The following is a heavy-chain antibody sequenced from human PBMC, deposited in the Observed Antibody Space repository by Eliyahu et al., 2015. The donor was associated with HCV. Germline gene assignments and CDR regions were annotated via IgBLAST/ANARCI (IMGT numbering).Heavy chain of an antibody. V-gene: IGHV4-59*01. Sequence: QVQLQESGPGLVKPSETLSLPCTVSGGSFTXXXGSWXRQPPGKGLGWIGDIHYSGSTNYNPSLKSRVTISLDTSKNQFSLNLTSVTAADTAVYYCASGGGGIAVAGTGGWFDPWGQGTLVTVSS. CDR1: GGSFTXXX. J-gene: IGHJ5*02. CDR3: ASGGGGIAVAGTGGWFDP. CDR2: IHYSGST. D-gene: IGHD6-19*01.